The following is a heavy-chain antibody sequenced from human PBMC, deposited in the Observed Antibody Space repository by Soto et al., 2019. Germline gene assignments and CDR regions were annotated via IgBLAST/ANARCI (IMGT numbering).Heavy chain of an antibody. CDR3: ARDLGGFPDY. J-gene: IGHJ4*02. CDR1: GYIFTSYG. D-gene: IGHD5-12*01. Sequence: QVQLVQSGVEVKKPGASVKVSCKASGYIFTSYGISWVRLAPGQGLEWMGWISAHNGNRKYAQKLQGRVTMTTDTSPSTAYMALRSLRSDDTAVYYCARDLGGFPDYWGQGTLVTVSS. V-gene: IGHV1-18*01. CDR2: ISAHNGNR.